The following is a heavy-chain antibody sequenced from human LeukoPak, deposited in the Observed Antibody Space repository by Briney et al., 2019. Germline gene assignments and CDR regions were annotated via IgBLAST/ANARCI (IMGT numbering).Heavy chain of an antibody. J-gene: IGHJ4*02. CDR1: GFTFDYYG. CDR2: INWNGDGT. D-gene: IGHD3-22*01. V-gene: IGHV3-20*04. Sequence: GGSLRLSCVASGFTFDYYGMTWVRQAPGKGLEWVSGINWNGDGTDYADSVKGRFTVSRDNGQNFLYLHMNSLRAEDTALYYCARDRYYDTSDFLDYWGQGTLVTVSS. CDR3: ARDRYYDTSDFLDY.